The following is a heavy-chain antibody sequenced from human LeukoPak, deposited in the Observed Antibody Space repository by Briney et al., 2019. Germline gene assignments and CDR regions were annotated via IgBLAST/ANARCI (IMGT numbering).Heavy chain of an antibody. V-gene: IGHV3-33*06. D-gene: IGHD5-18*01. J-gene: IGHJ4*02. Sequence: GGSLRLSCAASGFTFSSYGMHWVRQAPGKGLEWVAVIWYDGSNKYYADSVKGRFTISRDNSKNTLYLQMNSLRAEDTAVYYCAKRMRDTDYYFDYWGQGTLVTVSS. CDR2: IWYDGSNK. CDR3: AKRMRDTDYYFDY. CDR1: GFTFSSYG.